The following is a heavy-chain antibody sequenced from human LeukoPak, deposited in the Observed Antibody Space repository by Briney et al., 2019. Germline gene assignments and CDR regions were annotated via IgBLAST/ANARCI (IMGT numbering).Heavy chain of an antibody. CDR3: ATFMVRGVIIVDY. CDR1: GYTFTGYY. J-gene: IGHJ4*02. D-gene: IGHD3-10*01. Sequence: ASVKVSCKASGYTFTGYYMHWVRQAPGQGLEWMGWINPNSGGTNYAQKFQGRATMTRDTSVSTAYMELSRLRSDDTAVYYCATFMVRGVIIVDYWGQGTLVTVSS. CDR2: INPNSGGT. V-gene: IGHV1-2*02.